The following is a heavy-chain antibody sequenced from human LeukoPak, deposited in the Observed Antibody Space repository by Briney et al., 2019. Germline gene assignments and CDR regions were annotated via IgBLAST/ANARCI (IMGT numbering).Heavy chain of an antibody. V-gene: IGHV3-53*01. J-gene: IGHJ4*02. Sequence: PGGSLRLSCAASGFTVSSSYMNWVRQAPGKGLEWVSVIYSGGSTYYADSVKGRFTISRDNSKNTLYLQMNSLRAEDTAVYYCARGGEYFDNNDYIKTFDYWGQGTLSPSPQ. CDR3: ARGGEYFDNNDYIKTFDY. CDR2: IYSGGST. CDR1: GFTVSSSY. D-gene: IGHD3-22*01.